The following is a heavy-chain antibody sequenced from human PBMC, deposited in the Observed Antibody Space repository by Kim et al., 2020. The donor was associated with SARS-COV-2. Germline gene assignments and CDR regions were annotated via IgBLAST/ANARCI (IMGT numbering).Heavy chain of an antibody. CDR2: AYYIGNT. CDR3: ARHQMYSSGWHVAFYY. D-gene: IGHD6-19*01. J-gene: IGHJ6*01. Sequence: SETLSLTCTVSGGSLSSSSYYWGWIRQPPGKGLEWIGTAYYIGNTYYNPSLKSRVTISVDTSKNQFSLKLGSVTAADTAVYYCARHQMYSSGWHVAFYY. V-gene: IGHV4-39*01. CDR1: GGSLSSSSYY.